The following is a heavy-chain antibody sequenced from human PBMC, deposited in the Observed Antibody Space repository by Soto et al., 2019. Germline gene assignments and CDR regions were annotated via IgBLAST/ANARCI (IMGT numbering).Heavy chain of an antibody. CDR1: GYSFVSYW. Sequence: GEALKISCKGSGYSFVSYWIGWVRQMPGKGLEWMGIIYPGDSDTRYSPSFQGQVTISADKSITSAYLEWSRLKASGTGMYYCARKVGYEMEYWGQGTLVTVSS. J-gene: IGHJ4*02. V-gene: IGHV5-51*01. D-gene: IGHD5-12*01. CDR3: ARKVGYEMEY. CDR2: IYPGDSDT.